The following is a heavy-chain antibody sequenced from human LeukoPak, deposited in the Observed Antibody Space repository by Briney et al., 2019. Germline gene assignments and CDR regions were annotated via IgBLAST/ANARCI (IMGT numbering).Heavy chain of an antibody. Sequence: GGSLRLSCGASGFTFSGYSMNWVRQAPGKGLEWVSYISSASSIISYVDSVRGRFTISRDNAKNSLYLRMNSLRDEDTAVYYCVRESSYGFNIWGRGTMVTVSS. CDR3: VRESSYGFNI. CDR2: ISSASSII. CDR1: GFTFSGYS. V-gene: IGHV3-48*02. J-gene: IGHJ3*02.